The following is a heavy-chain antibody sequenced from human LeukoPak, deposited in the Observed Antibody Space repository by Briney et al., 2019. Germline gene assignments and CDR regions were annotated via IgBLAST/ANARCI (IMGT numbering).Heavy chain of an antibody. CDR3: ARQHIKGVGATRRNWFDP. D-gene: IGHD1-26*01. V-gene: IGHV3-48*03. CDR1: GFTFSSYE. CDR2: ISSSGSTI. J-gene: IGHJ5*02. Sequence: GGSLRLSCAASGFTFSSYEMNWVRQAPGKGLEWVSYISSSGSTIYYADSVKGRFTISRDNAKNPLYLQMNSLRAEDTGVYYCARQHIKGVGATRRNWFDPWGQGTLVTVSS.